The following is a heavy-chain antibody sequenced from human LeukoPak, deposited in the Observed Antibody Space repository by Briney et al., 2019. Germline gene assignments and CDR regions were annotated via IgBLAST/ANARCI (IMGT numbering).Heavy chain of an antibody. CDR3: ARHTYDSSGYYTAFDI. V-gene: IGHV4-59*08. D-gene: IGHD3-22*01. CDR2: IYYSGST. Sequence: KPSETLSLTRTVSGGSIRSYYWSWIRQPPGKGLEWIGYIYYSGSTNYNPSLKSRVTISVDTSKNQFFLKLSSVTAADTAVYYCARHTYDSSGYYTAFDIWGQGTMVTVSS. CDR1: GGSIRSYY. J-gene: IGHJ3*02.